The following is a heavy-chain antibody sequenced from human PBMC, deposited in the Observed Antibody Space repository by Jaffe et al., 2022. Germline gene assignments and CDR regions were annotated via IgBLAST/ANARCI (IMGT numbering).Heavy chain of an antibody. CDR1: GFTFNRAW. D-gene: IGHD4-17*01. CDR3: TSVGTLTTLMTA. J-gene: IGHJ5*02. V-gene: IGHV3-15*05. CDR2: IKSRNDGGTT. Sequence: EEQLVESGGGLVKPGGSLRLSCAASGFTFNRAWMTWVRQAPGKGLEWVGRIKSRNDGGTTDYAAPVKGRFTLSRDDSKNTVYLQMNNLKTEDTAIYFCTSVGTLTTLMTAWGQGTLVTVSS.